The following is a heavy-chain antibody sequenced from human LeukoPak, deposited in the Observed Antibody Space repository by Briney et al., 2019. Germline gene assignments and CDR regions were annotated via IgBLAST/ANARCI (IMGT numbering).Heavy chain of an antibody. Sequence: GGSLRLSCAASGFTLSSYGMHWVRQAPGKGLEWVAVIWYDGSNKYYADSVKGRFTISRDNSKNTLYLQMNSLRAEDTAVYYCARDRSIAVVYYFDYWGQGTLVTVSS. D-gene: IGHD6-19*01. CDR2: IWYDGSNK. J-gene: IGHJ4*02. CDR3: ARDRSIAVVYYFDY. V-gene: IGHV3-33*01. CDR1: GFTLSSYG.